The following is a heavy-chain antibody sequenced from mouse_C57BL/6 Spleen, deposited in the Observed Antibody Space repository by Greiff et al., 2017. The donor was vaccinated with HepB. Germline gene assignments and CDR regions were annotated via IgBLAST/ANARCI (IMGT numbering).Heavy chain of an antibody. CDR3: ARNGGARNYAMDY. J-gene: IGHJ4*01. CDR2: IWSGGST. CDR1: GFSLTSYG. Sequence: VMLVESGPGLVQPSQSLSITCTVSGFSLTSYGVHWVRQSPGKGLEWLGVIWSGGSTDYNAAFISRLSISKDNSKSQVFFKMNSLQADDTAIYYCARNGGARNYAMDYWGQGTSVTVSS. V-gene: IGHV2-2*01.